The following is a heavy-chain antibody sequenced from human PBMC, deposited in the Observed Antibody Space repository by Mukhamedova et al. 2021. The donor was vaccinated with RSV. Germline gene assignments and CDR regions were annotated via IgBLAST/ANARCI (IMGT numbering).Heavy chain of an antibody. Sequence: DRFTISRDDSKSTVDLQMNSLTTEDTAVYYCVKGQPRGTCFDYWGQGTLVTVSS. J-gene: IGHJ4*02. V-gene: IGHV3-15*01. CDR3: VKGQPRGTCFDY. D-gene: IGHD3-16*01.